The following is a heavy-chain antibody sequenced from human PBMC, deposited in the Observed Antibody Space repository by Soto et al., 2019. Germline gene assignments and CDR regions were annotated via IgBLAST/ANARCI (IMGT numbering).Heavy chain of an antibody. V-gene: IGHV3-23*01. J-gene: IGHJ6*02. CDR1: GFTFSSYA. CDR2: ISGSGGST. CDR3: GNYRWSSGSDYYYSMDC. D-gene: IGHD2-8*02. Sequence: PGRSIRLSCAASGFTFSSYAMSWVRQAPGKGLEWVSAISGSGGSTYYADSVKGRFTISRDNSENTLYLQMFSLRAEDTAVYYCGNYRWSSGSDYYYSMDCWGPGTTVTVSS.